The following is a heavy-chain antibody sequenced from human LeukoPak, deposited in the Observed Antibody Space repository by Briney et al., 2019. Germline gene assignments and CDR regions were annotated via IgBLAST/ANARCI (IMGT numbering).Heavy chain of an antibody. V-gene: IGHV4-30-2*01. CDR1: GCSISSGGYS. Sequence: SQTLSLTCAVSGCSISSGGYSWSWIRQPPGKGLEWIGYIYHSGSTYYNPSLKSRVTISVDRSKNQFSLKLSSVTAADTAVYYCARGGHGDPYLWGQGTLVTVSS. CDR3: ARGGHGDPYL. CDR2: IYHSGST. J-gene: IGHJ4*02. D-gene: IGHD4-17*01.